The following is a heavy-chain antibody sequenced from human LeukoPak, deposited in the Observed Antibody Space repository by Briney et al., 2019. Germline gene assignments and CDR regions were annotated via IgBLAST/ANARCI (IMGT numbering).Heavy chain of an antibody. Sequence: GGSLRLSCAASGFTFSSYSMHWVRQAPGKGLEYVSAINGNGDSTYYGDSVKGRFFISRDNSKNTVYLQMGSLRAEDMAVYYCARVGSGYDYWGQGTPVTVSS. CDR2: INGNGDST. CDR1: GFTFSSYS. J-gene: IGHJ4*02. D-gene: IGHD3-22*01. V-gene: IGHV3-64*02. CDR3: ARVGSGYDY.